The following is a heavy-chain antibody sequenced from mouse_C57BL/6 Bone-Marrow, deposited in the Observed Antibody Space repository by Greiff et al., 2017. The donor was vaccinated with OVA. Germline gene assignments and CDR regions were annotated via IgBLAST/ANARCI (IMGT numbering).Heavy chain of an antibody. CDR3: ARHGAPRPWFAY. CDR2: IHPSDSDT. J-gene: IGHJ3*01. V-gene: IGHV1-74*01. CDR1: GYTFTSYW. Sequence: QVQLQQPGAELVKPGASVKVSCKASGYTFTSYWMHWVKQRPGQGLEWIGRIHPSDSDTNYNQKFKGKATLTADKSSSTVYMELSRLTSEDSAVYFCARHGAPRPWFAYWGQGTLVTVSA.